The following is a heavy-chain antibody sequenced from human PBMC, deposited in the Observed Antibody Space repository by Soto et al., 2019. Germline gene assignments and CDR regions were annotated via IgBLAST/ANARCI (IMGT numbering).Heavy chain of an antibody. Sequence: QITLKESGPTLVKPTQTLTLTCIFSGFSFSADGVGVGWIRQPPGKALEWLALIYWDDDTRYRPSLKSRLTITKDSSENQVVLTMTNMDPLDTATYYCAHAFGGTSWPNDAFHVWGQGTVVTVSS. V-gene: IGHV2-5*02. J-gene: IGHJ3*01. CDR3: AHAFGGTSWPNDAFHV. CDR1: GFSFSADGVG. D-gene: IGHD3-16*01. CDR2: IYWDDDT.